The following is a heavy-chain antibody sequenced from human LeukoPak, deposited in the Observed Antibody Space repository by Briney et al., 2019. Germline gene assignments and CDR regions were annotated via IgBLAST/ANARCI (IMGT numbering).Heavy chain of an antibody. CDR1: GGSFSGYY. V-gene: IGHV4-34*01. CDR3: ARVLGAKYYDFWSGHYYYMDV. D-gene: IGHD3-3*01. J-gene: IGHJ6*03. Sequence: SETLSLTCAVYGGSFSGYYWSWIRQPPGKGLEWIGEINHSGSTNYNPSLKSRVTISVDKSKNQFSLKLSSVTAADTAVYYCARVLGAKYYDFWSGHYYYMDVWGKGTTVTVSS. CDR2: INHSGST.